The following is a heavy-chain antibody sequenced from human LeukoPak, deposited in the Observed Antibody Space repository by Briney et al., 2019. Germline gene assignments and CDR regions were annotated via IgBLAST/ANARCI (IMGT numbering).Heavy chain of an antibody. CDR2: IWYDETNK. CDR3: ARTASRGPQSAESFHH. CDR1: GFTFSSYG. V-gene: IGHV3-33*08. J-gene: IGHJ1*01. Sequence: PGRSLRLSCAASGFTFSSYGMHWVRQAPGKGLEWVAVIWYDETNKYYADSVKGRFTISRDNSKNTLYLQVNSLRAEDTAVYYCARTASRGPQSAESFHHWGQGTLVTVSS.